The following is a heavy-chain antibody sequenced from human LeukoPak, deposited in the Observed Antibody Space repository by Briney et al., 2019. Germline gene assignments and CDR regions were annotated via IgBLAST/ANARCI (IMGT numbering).Heavy chain of an antibody. CDR3: ARVTGYRIEDYFDY. CDR1: GGSISTSSYY. CDR2: IYYSGST. J-gene: IGHJ4*02. V-gene: IGHV4-61*01. D-gene: IGHD6-13*01. Sequence: SETLSLTCTVSGGSISTSSYYWSWIRQPPGKGLEWIGYIYYSGSTNYNPSLKSRVTISVETSKNEFSLKLRSVTAADTAVYYCARVTGYRIEDYFDYWGQGTLVTVSS.